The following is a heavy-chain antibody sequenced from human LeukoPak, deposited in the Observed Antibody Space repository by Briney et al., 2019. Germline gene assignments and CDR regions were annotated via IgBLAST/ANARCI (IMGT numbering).Heavy chain of an antibody. D-gene: IGHD3-9*01. CDR1: GFTFSSYD. V-gene: IGHV3-13*05. CDR3: ARAVPDILTGSGAFDI. J-gene: IGHJ3*02. Sequence: PGGSLRLSCAASGFTFSSYDMHWFRQATGKGLEWVSAIGTAGDPYYPGSVKGRFTISRENAKNSLYLQMNSLRAGDTAVYYCARAVPDILTGSGAFDIWGQGTMVTVSS. CDR2: IGTAGDP.